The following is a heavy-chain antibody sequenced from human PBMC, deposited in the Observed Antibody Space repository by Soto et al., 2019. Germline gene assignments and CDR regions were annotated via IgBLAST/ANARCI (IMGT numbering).Heavy chain of an antibody. Sequence: EVQLLESGGGLVQPGGSLRLSCTASGFTFSSYAMNWVRQAPGKGLEWVSVISGSGGSTYYADSVKGRFTISRDNSKNTLYRQINSLRAQYTAVYYCASRTSGWYFDYWGQGTLVTVSS. V-gene: IGHV3-23*01. CDR1: GFTFSSYA. J-gene: IGHJ4*02. CDR3: ASRTSGWYFDY. CDR2: ISGSGGST. D-gene: IGHD6-19*01.